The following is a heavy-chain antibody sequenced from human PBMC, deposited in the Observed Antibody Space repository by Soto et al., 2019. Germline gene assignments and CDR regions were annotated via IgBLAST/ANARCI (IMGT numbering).Heavy chain of an antibody. D-gene: IGHD2-2*01. CDR2: IKSKTDGGTT. CDR1: GFTFSNAW. J-gene: IGHJ6*02. Sequence: GGSLRLSCAASGFTFSNAWMNWVRQAPGKGLEWVGRIKSKTDGGTTDYAAPVKGRLPISSDESKNTPYLQMNSLKPEDTAVYYCTSYIVVVPAAMYVLLGMDVWGQGTTVTVSS. CDR3: TSYIVVVPAAMYVLLGMDV. V-gene: IGHV3-15*07.